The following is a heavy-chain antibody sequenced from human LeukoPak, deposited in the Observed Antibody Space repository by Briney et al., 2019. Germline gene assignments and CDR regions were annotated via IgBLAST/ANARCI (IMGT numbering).Heavy chain of an antibody. CDR2: IYSGGTT. CDR1: GFTVSRNY. Sequence: GGSLRLSCAASGFTVSRNYMSWVRQAPGKGLEWVSTIYSGGTTYYADSVKGRFTISRDNSKNTLYLQLNSLRAEDTAVYYCARAYCSSTNCSTNFFDYWGQGTLVTVSS. J-gene: IGHJ4*02. CDR3: ARAYCSSTNCSTNFFDY. V-gene: IGHV3-53*01. D-gene: IGHD2-2*01.